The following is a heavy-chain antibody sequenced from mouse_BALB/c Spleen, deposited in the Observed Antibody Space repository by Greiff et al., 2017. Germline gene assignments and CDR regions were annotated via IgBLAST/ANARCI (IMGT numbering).Heavy chain of an antibody. CDR3: ARTASDEAMDY. J-gene: IGHJ4*01. V-gene: IGHV1-4*01. Sequence: VQLQESGAELARPGASVKMSCKASGYTFTSYTMHWVKQRPGQGLEWIGYINPSSGYTNYNQKFKDKATLTADKSSSTAYMQLSSLTSEDSAVYYCARTASDEAMDYWGQGTSVTVSS. CDR2: INPSSGYT. CDR1: GYTFTSYT.